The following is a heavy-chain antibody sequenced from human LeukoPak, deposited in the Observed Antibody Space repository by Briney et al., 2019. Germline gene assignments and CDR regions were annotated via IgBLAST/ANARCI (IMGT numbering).Heavy chain of an antibody. CDR3: ARDRWQQLVSPLE. D-gene: IGHD6-13*01. J-gene: IGHJ4*02. Sequence: PGRSLRLSCAASGFTLSSYGMHWVRQAPGKGLEWVAVIWYDGSNKYYADSVKGRFTISRDNSKNTLYLQMTILRVEDTALYYCARDRWQQLVSPLEWGQGTLVTVSS. CDR1: GFTLSSYG. V-gene: IGHV3-33*01. CDR2: IWYDGSNK.